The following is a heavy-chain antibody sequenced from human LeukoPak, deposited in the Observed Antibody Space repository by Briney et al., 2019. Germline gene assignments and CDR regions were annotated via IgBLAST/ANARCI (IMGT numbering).Heavy chain of an antibody. CDR3: AKDRPNYYESNGHYYRLNGDY. D-gene: IGHD3-22*01. J-gene: IGHJ4*02. CDR2: ISSSGDIT. V-gene: IGHV3-23*01. Sequence: PGGSLRLSFAASGFTFNNYAMSSVRPAPGKGLEGVSAISSSGDITFYADSVKGRFPISRDNSRYSLYLQMNSLRAEDAAVYYCAKDRPNYYESNGHYYRLNGDYWGQGTLVTVSS. CDR1: GFTFNNYA.